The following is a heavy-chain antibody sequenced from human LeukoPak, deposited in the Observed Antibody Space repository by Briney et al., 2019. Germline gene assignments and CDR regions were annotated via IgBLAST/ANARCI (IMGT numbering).Heavy chain of an antibody. V-gene: IGHV1-18*01. CDR1: GYTFTSYG. CDR3: ARGFFLGTTYKNFDY. J-gene: IGHJ4*02. D-gene: IGHD2/OR15-2a*01. Sequence: EASVKVSCKASGYTFTSYGISWVRQAPGQGLEWMGWISAYNGNPNYAQKLQGRVTMTTDTSTSTAYMELRSLRSDDTAVYYCARGFFLGTTYKNFDYWGQGTLVTVSS. CDR2: ISAYNGNP.